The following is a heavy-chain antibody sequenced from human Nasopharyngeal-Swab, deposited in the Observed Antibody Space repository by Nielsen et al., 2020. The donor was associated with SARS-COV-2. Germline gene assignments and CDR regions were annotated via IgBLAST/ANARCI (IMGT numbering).Heavy chain of an antibody. D-gene: IGHD2-21*02. CDR2: ISGSGGST. J-gene: IGHJ4*02. CDR3: AKDLAYCGGDCYSGFDY. CDR1: GFTFSSYA. Sequence: GESLKISCAASGFTFSSYAMSWVRQAPGKGLEWVSAISGSGGSTYYADSVKGRFTISRDNSKNTPYLQMNSLRAEDTAVYYCAKDLAYCGGDCYSGFDYWGQGTLVTVSS. V-gene: IGHV3-23*01.